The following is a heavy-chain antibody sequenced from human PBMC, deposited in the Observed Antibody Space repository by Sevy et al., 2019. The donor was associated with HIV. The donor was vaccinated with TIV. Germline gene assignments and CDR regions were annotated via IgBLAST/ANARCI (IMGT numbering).Heavy chain of an antibody. V-gene: IGHV4-4*02. CDR2: IYHSGST. D-gene: IGHD6-19*01. Sequence: SETLSLTCAVSGGSISSSNWWSWVRQPPGKGLEWIGEIYHSGSTNYNPSLKSRVTISVDKSKNQFSLKLSSVTAADTAVYYCARDVIAVAATDAFDIWGQGTMVTVSS. CDR3: ARDVIAVAATDAFDI. J-gene: IGHJ3*02. CDR1: GGSISSSNW.